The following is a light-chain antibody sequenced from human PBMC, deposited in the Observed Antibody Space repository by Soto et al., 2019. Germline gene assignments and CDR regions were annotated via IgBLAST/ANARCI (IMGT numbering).Light chain of an antibody. Sequence: EIVMTQSPATLSVSPGERATLSCRASQSVSSNLAWYQQKPGQAPRLLIYGASIRATGIPARFSGSGSGTEVTHTISSLQSEDFAVYYCQQYNNWWTFGQGTKVEIK. CDR2: GAS. CDR1: QSVSSN. J-gene: IGKJ1*01. V-gene: IGKV3-15*01. CDR3: QQYNNWWT.